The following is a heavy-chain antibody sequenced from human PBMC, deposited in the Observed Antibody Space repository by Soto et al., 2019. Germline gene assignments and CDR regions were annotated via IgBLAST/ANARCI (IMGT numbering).Heavy chain of an antibody. V-gene: IGHV4-30-4*08. CDR1: DGSISSGGYY. CDR2: IYYSGST. Sequence: SHTYTVSDGSISSGGYYWIWIRQPPGKGLEWIGYIYYSGSTYYNPSLKSRVTISVDTSKNQFSLKLSSVTAADTAVYYCASRKSSPYFDYWGQGTLVTVSS. D-gene: IGHD3-10*01. J-gene: IGHJ4*02. CDR3: ASRKSSPYFDY.